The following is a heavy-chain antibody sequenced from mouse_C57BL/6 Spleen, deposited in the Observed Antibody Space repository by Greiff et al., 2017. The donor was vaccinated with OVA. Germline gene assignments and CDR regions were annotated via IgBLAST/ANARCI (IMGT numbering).Heavy chain of an antibody. V-gene: IGHV3-6*01. CDR1: GYSITSGYY. CDR3: AREASNPFAY. J-gene: IGHJ3*01. CDR2: ISYDGSN. D-gene: IGHD2-5*01. Sequence: EVKLMESGPGLVKPSQSLSLTCSVTGYSITSGYYWNWIRQFPGNKLEWMGYISYDGSNNYNPSLKNRISITRDTSKNQFFLKLNSVTTEDTATYYCAREASNPFAYWAKGLWSLSLQ.